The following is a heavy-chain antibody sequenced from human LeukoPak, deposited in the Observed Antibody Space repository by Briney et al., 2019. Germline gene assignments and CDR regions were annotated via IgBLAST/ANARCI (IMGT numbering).Heavy chain of an antibody. D-gene: IGHD4-11*01. CDR2: ISSSSSTI. CDR1: GFIVSSNY. V-gene: IGHV3-48*01. J-gene: IGHJ4*02. CDR3: ARVDYSHSVPDLDY. Sequence: PGGSLRLSCAGSGFIVSSNYMSWVRQAPGKGLEWVSYISSSSSTIYYADSVKGRFTISRDNAKNSLYLQMNSLRAEDTAVYYCARVDYSHSVPDLDYWGQGTLVTVSS.